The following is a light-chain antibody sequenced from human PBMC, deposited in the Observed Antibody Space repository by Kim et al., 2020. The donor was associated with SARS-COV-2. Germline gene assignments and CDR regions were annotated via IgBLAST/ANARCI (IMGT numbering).Light chain of an antibody. CDR2: GQN. CDR3: NSRDNIGNQV. CDR1: SLRTYY. Sequence: SSELTQDPAMSVALGQTVRITCQGDSLRTYYASWYQHKPGQAPVLVIYGQNNRPSGIPDRVSGSRSGNTSSFTITGAQAEDEAAYYFNSRDNIGNQVFGG. V-gene: IGLV3-19*01. J-gene: IGLJ3*02.